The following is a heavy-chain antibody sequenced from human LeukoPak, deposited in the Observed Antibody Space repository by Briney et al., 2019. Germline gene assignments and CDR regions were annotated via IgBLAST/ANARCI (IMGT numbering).Heavy chain of an antibody. V-gene: IGHV1-2*02. CDR2: INPNSGGT. CDR3: ARDQGGGPHLDY. D-gene: IGHD2-15*01. CDR1: GYTFTGYY. J-gene: IGHJ4*02. Sequence: ASVKVSCKASGYTFTGYYMHWVRQAPGQGLEWMGWINPNSGGTNYAQKFQGRVTMTRDTSISTAYMELSRLRSDDTAVYYCARDQGGGPHLDYWGQGTLVTVSS.